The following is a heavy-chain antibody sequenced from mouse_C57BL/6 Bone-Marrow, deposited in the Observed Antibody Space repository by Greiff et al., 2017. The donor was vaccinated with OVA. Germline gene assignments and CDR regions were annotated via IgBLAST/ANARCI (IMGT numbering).Heavy chain of an antibody. V-gene: IGHV1-26*01. D-gene: IGHD4-1*01. CDR2: INPNNGGT. CDR1: GYTFTDYY. CDR3: ARLGVDY. Sequence: EVQLQQSGPELVKPGASVKISCKASGYTFTDYYMNWVKQSHGKSLEWIGDINPNNGGTSYNQKFKGKATLTVDKSSSTAYMELRSLTSEDSAVYYCARLGVDYWGQGTTLTVSS. J-gene: IGHJ2*01.